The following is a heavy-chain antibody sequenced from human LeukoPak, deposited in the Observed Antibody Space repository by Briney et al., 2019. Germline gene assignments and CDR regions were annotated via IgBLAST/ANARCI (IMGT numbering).Heavy chain of an antibody. V-gene: IGHV5-51*01. J-gene: IGHJ3*02. Sequence: GESLKISCKGSGYSFTSYWIGWVRQMPGKGLEWMGIIYPGDSDTRYSPSFQGQVTISADKSISTAYLQWSSLKASDTAMYYCARHFPLYSSGWFDAFDIWGQGTMVTVSS. D-gene: IGHD6-19*01. CDR2: IYPGDSDT. CDR3: ARHFPLYSSGWFDAFDI. CDR1: GYSFTSYW.